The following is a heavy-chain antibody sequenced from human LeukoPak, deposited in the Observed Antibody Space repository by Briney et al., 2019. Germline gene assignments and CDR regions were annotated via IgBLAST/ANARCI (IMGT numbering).Heavy chain of an antibody. J-gene: IGHJ5*02. CDR1: GFIVSNHY. D-gene: IGHD2-2*01. V-gene: IGHV3-66*03. CDR3: AKDTPAATNWFDP. CDR2: MYSSGNI. Sequence: GGSLRLSCAASGFIVSNHYMGWVRQAPGKGLDWVSVMYSSGNIHYADSVKGRFTISRDNSKNTLYLQMNSLRAEDTAVYYCAKDTPAATNWFDPWGQGTLVTVSS.